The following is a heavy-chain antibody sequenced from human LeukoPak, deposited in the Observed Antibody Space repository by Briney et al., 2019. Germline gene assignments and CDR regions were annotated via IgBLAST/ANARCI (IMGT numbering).Heavy chain of an antibody. D-gene: IGHD4-23*01. J-gene: IGHJ4*02. CDR3: AKDLHGGYSSDY. CDR2: IGYEGVHK. CDR1: GFTFNNFG. Sequence: GGSLRLSCAASGFTFNNFGMHWVRQAPGKGLEWVSFIGYEGVHKYYADSVKGRFTISKDNSKATLYPQMNSLRPEDTAVYYCAKDLHGGYSSDYWGQGTLVTVFS. V-gene: IGHV3-30*02.